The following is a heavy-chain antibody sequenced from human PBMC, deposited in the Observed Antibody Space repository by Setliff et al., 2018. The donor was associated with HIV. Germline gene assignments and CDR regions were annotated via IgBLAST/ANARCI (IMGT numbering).Heavy chain of an antibody. CDR2: IKSKTDGGTA. D-gene: IGHD5-18*01. CDR3: STTARNGYPWALDI. CDR1: GFTFNSAW. V-gene: IGHV3-15*01. Sequence: GESLRLSCVASGFTFNSAWMTWVRQAPGKGLEWVGRIKSKTDGGTADYAAPVKGRFTISRDDSKNTLYLQMNSLKTEDTAVYYCSTTARNGYPWALDIWGQGTMVTVSS. J-gene: IGHJ3*02.